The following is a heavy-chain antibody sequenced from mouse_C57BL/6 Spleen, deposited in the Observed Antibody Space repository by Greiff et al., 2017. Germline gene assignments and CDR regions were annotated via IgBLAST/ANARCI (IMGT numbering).Heavy chain of an antibody. CDR3: ARPLSYYDYDGKVPFAY. D-gene: IGHD2-4*01. CDR2: ILPGSGST. Sequence: QVQLQQSGAELMKPGASVKLSCKATGYTFTGYWIEWVKQRPGHGLEWIGEILPGSGSTNYNEKFKGKATFTADTSSNTAYMQLSSLTTEDSAIYICARPLSYYDYDGKVPFAYRGQETLVTVSA. J-gene: IGHJ3*01. V-gene: IGHV1-9*01. CDR1: GYTFTGYW.